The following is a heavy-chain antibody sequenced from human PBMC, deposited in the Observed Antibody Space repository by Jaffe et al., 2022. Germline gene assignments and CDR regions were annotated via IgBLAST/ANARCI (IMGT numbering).Heavy chain of an antibody. V-gene: IGHV4-61*02. D-gene: IGHD5-18*01. CDR2: IYTSGST. CDR1: GGSISSGSYY. J-gene: IGHJ3*02. CDR3: ARDAGQLWLSYYAFDI. Sequence: QVQLQESGPGLVKPSQTLSLTCTVSGGSISSGSYYWSWIRQPAGKGLEWIGRIYTSGSTNYNPSLKSRVTISVDTSKNQFSLKLSSVTAADTAVYYCARDAGQLWLSYYAFDIWGQGTMVTVSS.